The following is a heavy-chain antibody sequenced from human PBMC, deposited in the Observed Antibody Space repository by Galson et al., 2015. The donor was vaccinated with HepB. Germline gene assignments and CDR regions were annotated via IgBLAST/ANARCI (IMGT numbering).Heavy chain of an antibody. CDR3: ARHEGGYCSSGGCNLYGMAV. V-gene: IGHV5-51*01. J-gene: IGHJ6*02. Sequence: QSGAEVKKPGESLKISCEASGYSFSTYWLAWVRQKPGKGLEWMGVVYPGDSNTRYSPSFQGQVTISADKSISSAHLQWNSLKASDTAIYYCARHEGGYCSSGGCNLYGMAVWGQGTTVTVSS. CDR2: VYPGDSNT. D-gene: IGHD2-15*01. CDR1: GYSFSTYW.